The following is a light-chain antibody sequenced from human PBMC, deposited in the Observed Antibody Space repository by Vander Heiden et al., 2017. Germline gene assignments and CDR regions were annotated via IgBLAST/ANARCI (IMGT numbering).Light chain of an antibody. J-gene: IGKJ1*01. Sequence: GDRVPITSRASQSISSWLTWYQQKPGKAPKLLIYDASSVESGVPSRFSGSGSGTEFTLTISSLQPDDFATYYCQQYNSYWTFGQGTKVEIK. CDR2: DAS. V-gene: IGKV1-5*01. CDR3: QQYNSYWT. CDR1: QSISSW.